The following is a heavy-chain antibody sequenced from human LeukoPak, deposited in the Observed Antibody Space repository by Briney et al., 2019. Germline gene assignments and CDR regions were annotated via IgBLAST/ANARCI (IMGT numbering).Heavy chain of an antibody. CDR2: INSNSGDT. CDR1: GYTFTDYY. Sequence: ASVKVSFQASGYTFTDYYIHWVRHAPGQGIEWVGCINSNSGDTEYGQTFQGRVTMTRDTSISTFYMDLTGRRSDDTAVYYWARGRRGGYGWDVWDHRTTVTVSS. D-gene: IGHD3-16*01. V-gene: IGHV1-2*02. CDR3: ARGRRGGYGWDV. J-gene: IGHJ6*02.